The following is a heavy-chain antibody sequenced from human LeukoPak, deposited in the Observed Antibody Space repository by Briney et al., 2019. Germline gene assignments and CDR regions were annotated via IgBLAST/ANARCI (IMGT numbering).Heavy chain of an antibody. CDR1: GFTFSNYA. Sequence: GGSLRLSCRASGFTFSNYAMSWVRQAPGKGLEWVSSVSGNDGNTYYANSVKGRFSISRDNSKNTLYLQMNSLRADDTAVYYCAKEGDSSAWYELEYWGQGILVTVSS. D-gene: IGHD6-19*01. J-gene: IGHJ4*02. CDR2: VSGNDGNT. V-gene: IGHV3-23*01. CDR3: AKEGDSSAWYELEY.